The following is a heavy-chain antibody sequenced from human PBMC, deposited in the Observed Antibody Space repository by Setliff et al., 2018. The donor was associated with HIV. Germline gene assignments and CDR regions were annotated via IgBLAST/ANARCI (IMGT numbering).Heavy chain of an antibody. Sequence: GGSLRLSCTASGFTFGDYAMTWVRQAQGKGLEWVGFINSNTYGGTTDYAASVKGRFTISRDDSKSSAYLLMNSLKTEDTAVYYCSRVHSPLYYDILTGYLDYWGQGTLVTVSS. V-gene: IGHV3-49*04. J-gene: IGHJ4*02. CDR1: GFTFGDYA. CDR3: SRVHSPLYYDILTGYLDY. CDR2: INSNTYGGTT. D-gene: IGHD3-9*01.